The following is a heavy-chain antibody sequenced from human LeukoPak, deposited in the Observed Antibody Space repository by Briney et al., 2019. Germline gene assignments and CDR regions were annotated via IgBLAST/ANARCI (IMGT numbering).Heavy chain of an antibody. CDR3: AKDHSSGWYREPYFDY. CDR1: GFTFSSYG. D-gene: IGHD6-19*01. CDR2: ISYDGSNK. Sequence: RSLRLSCAAYGFTFSSYGMHWVLQAPGKGLEWLPVISYDGSNKYYADSLEGGLTISRDNSKTTLYLQMHSLRAENTPVYYCAKDHSSGWYREPYFDYWGQGTLVTVSS. J-gene: IGHJ4*02. V-gene: IGHV3-30*18.